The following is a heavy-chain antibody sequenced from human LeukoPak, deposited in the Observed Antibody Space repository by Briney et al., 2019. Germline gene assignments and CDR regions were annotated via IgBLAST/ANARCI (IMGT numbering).Heavy chain of an antibody. CDR1: GYTFTGYY. CDR2: INPNSGGT. J-gene: IGHJ5*02. CDR3: ARDLGYYDSSGYTDP. Sequence: GASVKVSCKASGYTFTGYYMHWVRQAPGQGLEWMGWINPNSGGTNYAQKFQGRVTMTRDTSISTAYMELSRLRSDDMAVYYCARDLGYYDSSGYTDPWGQGTLVTVSS. V-gene: IGHV1-2*02. D-gene: IGHD3-22*01.